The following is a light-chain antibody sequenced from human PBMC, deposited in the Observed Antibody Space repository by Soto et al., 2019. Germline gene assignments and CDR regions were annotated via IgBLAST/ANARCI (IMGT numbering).Light chain of an antibody. CDR1: QSVSSTF. CDR3: QQYDSYRT. V-gene: IGKV3-20*01. CDR2: GSS. Sequence: EIVLTQSPGTLSLSPGERATLSCRASQSVSSTFLAWYQQKPGQAPRVLIYGSSARAAGIPDRFSGSGSGTDFTLTISRLEPEDFAVYYCQQYDSYRTFGQGTKVEMK. J-gene: IGKJ1*01.